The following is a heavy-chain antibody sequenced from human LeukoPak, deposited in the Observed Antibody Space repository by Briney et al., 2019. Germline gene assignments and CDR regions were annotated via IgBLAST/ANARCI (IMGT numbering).Heavy chain of an antibody. CDR2: IKQDGSEK. J-gene: IGHJ4*02. CDR1: GLTLSSYW. V-gene: IGHV3-7*01. Sequence: GGSLRLSCAASGLTLSSYWMSWVRQAPGKGLEWVANIKQDGSEKYCVDSVEGRFTISRDNAKNSLYLQMNSLRAEDTAVYYCAREGYGPLDFWGQGTLVTVSS. D-gene: IGHD4-17*01. CDR3: AREGYGPLDF.